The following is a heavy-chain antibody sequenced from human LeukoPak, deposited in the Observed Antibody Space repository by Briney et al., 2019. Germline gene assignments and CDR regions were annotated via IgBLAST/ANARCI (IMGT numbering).Heavy chain of an antibody. D-gene: IGHD3-10*01. J-gene: IGHJ3*02. CDR2: ISAYNGNT. CDR3: ARESLGSGVDDAFDI. V-gene: IGHV1-18*01. Sequence: ASVKVSCKASGYTFTSYGISWVRQAPGQGLEWMGWISAYNGNTNYAQKLQGRVTMTTDASTSTVYMELSSLRSEDTAVYYCARESLGSGVDDAFDIWGQGTMVTVSS. CDR1: GYTFTSYG.